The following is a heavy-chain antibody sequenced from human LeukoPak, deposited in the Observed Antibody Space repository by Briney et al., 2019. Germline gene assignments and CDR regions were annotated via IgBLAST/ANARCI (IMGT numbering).Heavy chain of an antibody. CDR2: IYYSGST. D-gene: IGHD6-6*01. CDR3: ARDSIAARPGDY. V-gene: IGHV4-59*01. J-gene: IGHJ4*02. Sequence: SETLSLTCTVSGASIGHFYWTWIRQSPGKGLEWIGFIYYSGSTNYNPSLQSRVTISVDTSTNQFSLKLNSVAAADTAVYYCARDSIAARPGDYWGQGTLVTVSS. CDR1: GASIGHFY.